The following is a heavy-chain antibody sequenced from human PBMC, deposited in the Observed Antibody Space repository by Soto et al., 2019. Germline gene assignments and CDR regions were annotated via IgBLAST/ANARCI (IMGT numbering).Heavy chain of an antibody. CDR1: GFTFSSYA. V-gene: IGHV3-23*01. Sequence: GGSLRLSCAASGFTFSSYAMSWVRQAPGKGLEWVSAISGSGGSTYYADSVKGRFTISRDNSKNTLYLQMNSLRAEGTAVYYCAKRKLRFLEFYGMDVWGQGTTVTVSS. D-gene: IGHD3-3*01. CDR3: AKRKLRFLEFYGMDV. CDR2: ISGSGGST. J-gene: IGHJ6*02.